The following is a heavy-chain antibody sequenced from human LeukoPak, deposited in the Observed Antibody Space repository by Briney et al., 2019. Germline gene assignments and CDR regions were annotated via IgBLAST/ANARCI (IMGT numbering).Heavy chain of an antibody. Sequence: PGGSLRLSCAASGFTFSSYAMSWVRQAPGKGLEWVSGISGSGGSTYYADSVKGRFTISRDNSKNTLYLEMYSLRAEDTAVYYCATTRVLEWLLYPYGMDVWGQGTTVTVSS. CDR2: ISGSGGST. J-gene: IGHJ6*02. V-gene: IGHV3-23*01. CDR1: GFTFSSYA. CDR3: ATTRVLEWLLYPYGMDV. D-gene: IGHD3-3*01.